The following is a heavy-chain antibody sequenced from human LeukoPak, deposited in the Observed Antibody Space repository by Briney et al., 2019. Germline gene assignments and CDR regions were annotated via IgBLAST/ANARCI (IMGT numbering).Heavy chain of an antibody. J-gene: IGHJ4*02. V-gene: IGHV6-1*01. D-gene: IGHD6-19*01. Sequence: QTLSLTCAISGDSVSSNSAAWDWIRQSPSRGLEWLGRTYYRYKWYKDYAVSVKSRIRINPKKSKNQLSLQLNSVTPEDTAVYSCASDLGIAVAGFFDYWGQGTLVTVSS. CDR2: TYYRYKWYK. CDR1: GDSVSSNSAA. CDR3: ASDLGIAVAGFFDY.